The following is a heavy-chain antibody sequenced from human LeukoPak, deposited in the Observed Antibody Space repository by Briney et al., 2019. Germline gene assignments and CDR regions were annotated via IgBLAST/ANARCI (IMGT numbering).Heavy chain of an antibody. D-gene: IGHD6-19*01. J-gene: IGHJ4*02. V-gene: IGHV4-34*01. CDR2: INHSGST. CDR1: GGSFSGYY. CDR3: ARGIAVAGTLDY. Sequence: PSETLSLTCAVYGGSFSGYYWNWIRQPPGEGLEWIGEINHSGSTNYNPSLKSRVTISVDTSKNQFSLKLSSVTAADTAVYYRARGIAVAGTLDYWGQGTLVTVSS.